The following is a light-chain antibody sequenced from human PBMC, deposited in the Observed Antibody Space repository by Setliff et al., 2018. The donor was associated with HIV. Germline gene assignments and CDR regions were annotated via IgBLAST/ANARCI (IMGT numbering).Light chain of an antibody. J-gene: IGLJ1*01. CDR3: QSFDSSLNGYV. V-gene: IGLV1-40*01. CDR2: ANS. CDR1: SSTIGAVYD. Sequence: QSVLTQPPSVSGAPGQRVTISCTGSSSTIGAVYDVHWYQQFPGTAPKVLIYANSNRPSGVPDRFPGSKSGTSASLAITGLQAEDEADYFCQSFDSSLNGYVFGTGTKVTVL.